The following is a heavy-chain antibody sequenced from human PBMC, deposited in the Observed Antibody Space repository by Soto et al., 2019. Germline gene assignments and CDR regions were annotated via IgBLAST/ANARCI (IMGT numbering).Heavy chain of an antibody. Sequence: EVQLLESGGGLVQPGGSLRLSCAASGFTFSSYAMSWVRQAPGKGLECVSAISGSGGSTYYADSVKGRFTISRDNSKNTLYLQMNGLRAEDTAVYYCAKGGSTSRWPYYYGMDVWGQGTTVTVSS. V-gene: IGHV3-23*01. J-gene: IGHJ6*02. D-gene: IGHD2-2*01. CDR2: ISGSGGST. CDR3: AKGGSTSRWPYYYGMDV. CDR1: GFTFSSYA.